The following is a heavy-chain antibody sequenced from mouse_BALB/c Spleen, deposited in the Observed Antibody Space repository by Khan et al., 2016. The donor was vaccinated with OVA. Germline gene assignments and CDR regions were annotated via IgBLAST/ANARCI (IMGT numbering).Heavy chain of an antibody. J-gene: IGHJ3*01. CDR1: GYTFTSYT. CDR2: INPSNGYT. D-gene: IGHD2-14*01. CDR3: VRAGAYYRNDGWFAY. Sequence: QVQLKESGAELARPGASVKMSCKASGYTFTSYTIHWIKLRPGQGLEWIGYINPSNGYTNYNQKFKDKATLTADKSSTTAYMQLSGLTSDDSAVYNCVRAGAYYRNDGWFAYWGQGTLVTGSA. V-gene: IGHV1-4*01.